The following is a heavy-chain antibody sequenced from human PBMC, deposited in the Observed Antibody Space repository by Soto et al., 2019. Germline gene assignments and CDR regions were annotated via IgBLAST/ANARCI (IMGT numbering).Heavy chain of an antibody. V-gene: IGHV4-59*01. CDR1: GGSMSEYF. Sequence: SETLSLTCSVSGGSMSEYFWSWIRQSPGKGLEWIGYIYYLGSTDYNPSLKSRVTTSVDTSKRQFSLRLTSVTAADTAVYYCARDGYDGSGSPYPAYWGPGTQVTV. J-gene: IGHJ4*02. CDR3: ARDGYDGSGSPYPAY. D-gene: IGHD3-10*01. CDR2: IYYLGST.